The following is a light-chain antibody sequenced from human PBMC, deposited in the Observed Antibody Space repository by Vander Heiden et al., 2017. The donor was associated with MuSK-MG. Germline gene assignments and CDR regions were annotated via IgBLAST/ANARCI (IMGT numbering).Light chain of an antibody. CDR1: QSISNY. V-gene: IGKV1-39*01. CDR2: VAS. CDR3: QQSDSPPYT. J-gene: IGKJ2*01. Sequence: DIQMTQSPSPLSASVVDRVTITCRASQSISNYLNWYQQKPGKAPKILIYVASRLQSGVPSRFSGSGSGTDFTLTISSLQPEDFATYYCQQSDSPPYTFGQGTKLDLK.